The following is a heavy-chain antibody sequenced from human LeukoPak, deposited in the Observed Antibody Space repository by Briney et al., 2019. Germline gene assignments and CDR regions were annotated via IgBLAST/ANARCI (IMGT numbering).Heavy chain of an antibody. J-gene: IGHJ4*02. CDR3: ARDGSYSGSGSPSYY. V-gene: IGHV3-30*04. CDR1: GFTFSSYA. Sequence: GGSLRLSCAASGFTFSSYAMHWVRQAPGKGLEWVAVISYDGSNKYYADSVKGRFTISRDNSKNTLYLLMNSLRAEDTAVYYCARDGSYSGSGSPSYYWGQGTLVTVSS. D-gene: IGHD3-10*01. CDR2: ISYDGSNK.